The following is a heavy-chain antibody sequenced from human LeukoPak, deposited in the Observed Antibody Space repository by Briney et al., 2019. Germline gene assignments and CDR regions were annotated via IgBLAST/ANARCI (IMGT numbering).Heavy chain of an antibody. Sequence: GASVKVSCKASGYTFTDYYLHWVRQAPGQGLEWMGWINPNSGGTNYAQTFQGRVTMTRDTSITTAYLELSRLRSDDTAVYYCARGNIAAAGLFDYWGQGTLVTVSS. CDR2: INPNSGGT. V-gene: IGHV1-2*02. D-gene: IGHD6-13*01. CDR3: ARGNIAAAGLFDY. CDR1: GYTFTDYY. J-gene: IGHJ4*02.